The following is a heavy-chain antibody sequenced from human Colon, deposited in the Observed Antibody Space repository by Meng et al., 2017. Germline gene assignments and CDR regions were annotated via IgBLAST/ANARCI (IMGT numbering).Heavy chain of an antibody. CDR3: AKIHLGDSGLNY. J-gene: IGHJ4*02. CDR2: INADSGGT. V-gene: IGHV1-2*06. D-gene: IGHD6-19*01. CDR1: GYSLSGYY. Sequence: QVRLAQSGAEVKKPGASVKGSYKASGYSLSGYYMHWVRQVPGQGLEWMGRINADSGGTNYAEKFQGRVTLTRDTSINTAYMEVTSLRSDDTAVYYCAKIHLGDSGLNYWGQGTLVTVSS.